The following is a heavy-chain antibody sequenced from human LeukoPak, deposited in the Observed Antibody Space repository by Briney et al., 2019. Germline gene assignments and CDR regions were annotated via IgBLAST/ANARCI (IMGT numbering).Heavy chain of an antibody. V-gene: IGHV4-59*01. CDR2: INYSGST. Sequence: SESLSLTCTVSGGSISDYYWSWIRQPPGKGLEWIGYINYSGSTRYNPSLKSPVPISVDTSKNQFSLNLTSVTAADTAMYYWASRAIICGADCFRFDYWGQGTLVTVSS. J-gene: IGHJ4*02. D-gene: IGHD2-21*02. CDR1: GGSISDYY. CDR3: ASRAIICGADCFRFDY.